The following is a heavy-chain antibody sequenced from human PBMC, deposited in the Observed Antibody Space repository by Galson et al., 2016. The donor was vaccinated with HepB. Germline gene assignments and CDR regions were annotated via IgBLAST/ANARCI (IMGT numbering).Heavy chain of an antibody. CDR3: ARDRDCSSSSCLVNWFDP. V-gene: IGHV3-30*04. D-gene: IGHD2-2*01. CDR2: LSYDGHSK. CDR1: GFTFSSYA. J-gene: IGHJ5*02. Sequence: SLRLSCAASGFTFSSYAMHLARQAPGRGLEWVALLSYDGHSKYYADSVKGRFTISRDISKNTLYLQMNSLRPEDTAVYFCARDRDCSSSSCLVNWFDPWGQGTLVTVSS.